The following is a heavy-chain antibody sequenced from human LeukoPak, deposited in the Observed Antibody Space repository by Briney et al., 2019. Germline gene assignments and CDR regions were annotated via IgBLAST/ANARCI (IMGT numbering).Heavy chain of an antibody. CDR2: IHRDGSDK. D-gene: IGHD1-26*01. CDR1: GFTFSSYW. CDR3: ARGYRGSYDY. V-gene: IGHV3-7*04. J-gene: IGHJ4*02. Sequence: GWCLRLSCAASGFTFSSYWMTWVRQTPGKGREWVASIHRDGSDKYYVDSVKGRFTISRDNAKHSLCLQMNSLRVEDTAVYYCARGYRGSYDYWGEGTLVSV.